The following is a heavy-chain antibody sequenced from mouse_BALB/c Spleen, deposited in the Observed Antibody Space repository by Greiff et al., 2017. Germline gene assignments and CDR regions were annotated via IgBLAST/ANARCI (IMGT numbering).Heavy chain of an antibody. CDR2: ISYDGSN. CDR3: AREGYGSYWYFDV. J-gene: IGHJ1*01. V-gene: IGHV3-6*02. CDR1: GYSITSGYY. Sequence: EVKLQESGPGLMKPSQSLSLTCSVTGYSITSGYYWNWIRQFPGNKLEWMGYISYDGSNNYNPSLKNRIPITRDTSKNQFFLKLNSVTTEDTATYYCAREGYGSYWYFDVWGAGTTVTVSS. D-gene: IGHD1-1*01.